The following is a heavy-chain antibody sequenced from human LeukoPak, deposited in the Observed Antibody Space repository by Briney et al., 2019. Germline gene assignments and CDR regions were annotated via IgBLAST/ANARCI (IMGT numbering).Heavy chain of an antibody. CDR2: IYYSGST. D-gene: IGHD6-13*01. V-gene: IGHV4-30-4*01. J-gene: IGHJ4*02. CDR1: GGSISSGDYY. Sequence: SETLSLTCTVSGGSISSGDYYWTWIRQPPGKGLEWIGYIYYSGSTYYSPSLKSRATISVDTSKNEFSLRLRSVTAADTAVYYSARGLGSSWYGDWGQGTLVTVSS. CDR3: ARGLGSSWYGD.